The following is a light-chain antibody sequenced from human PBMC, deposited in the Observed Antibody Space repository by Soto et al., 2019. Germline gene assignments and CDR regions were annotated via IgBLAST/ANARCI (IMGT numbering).Light chain of an antibody. Sequence: EIVMTQSPGTLSVSPGERATLSCRASQTVSRHLAWYQQKPGKSPRLLIFGASTRATGIPDRFSGSGSWTDFTRTICLLQSEDFSFYYWEQYNSWPLVTLGPVTRLEIK. CDR1: QTVSRH. CDR2: GAS. CDR3: EQYNSWPLVT. V-gene: IGKV3-15*01. J-gene: IGKJ5*01.